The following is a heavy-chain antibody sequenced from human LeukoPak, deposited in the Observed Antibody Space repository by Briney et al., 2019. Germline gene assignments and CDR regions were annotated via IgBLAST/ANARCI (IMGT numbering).Heavy chain of an antibody. Sequence: ASVKVSCKASGYTFTGYYMHWVRQAPGQGLEWMGWINPNSGGTNYAQKFQGRVTMTRDTSISTAYMELSRLRSDDTAVYYCARGDYYDSSGYYHAFDYWGQGTLVTVSS. CDR2: INPNSGGT. CDR1: GYTFTGYY. D-gene: IGHD3-22*01. J-gene: IGHJ4*02. V-gene: IGHV1-2*02. CDR3: ARGDYYDSSGYYHAFDY.